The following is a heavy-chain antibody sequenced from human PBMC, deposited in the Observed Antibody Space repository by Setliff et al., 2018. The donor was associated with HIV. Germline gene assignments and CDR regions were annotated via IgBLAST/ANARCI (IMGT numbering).Heavy chain of an antibody. J-gene: IGHJ4*02. CDR2: INSDESST. CDR1: GFTFSSYW. D-gene: IGHD6-19*01. CDR3: AKDRGSGWYGDYFDY. Sequence: GESLKISCAASGFTFSSYWMHWVRQAPGEGLVWVSVINSDESSTSYADSVKGRFTISRDNAKNTLYLQMNSLRAEDTAVYYCAKDRGSGWYGDYFDYWGQGTLVTVSS. V-gene: IGHV3-74*01.